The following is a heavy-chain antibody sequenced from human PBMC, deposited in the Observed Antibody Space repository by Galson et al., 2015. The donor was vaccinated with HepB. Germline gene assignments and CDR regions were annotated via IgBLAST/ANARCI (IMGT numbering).Heavy chain of an antibody. J-gene: IGHJ6*03. D-gene: IGHD6-19*01. CDR1: GFTFSSYG. V-gene: IGHV3-30*18. CDR3: AKAGIAVAGTDYYYYMDV. CDR2: ISYDGSNK. Sequence: SLRLSCAASGFTFSSYGMHWVRQAPGKGLEWVAVISYDGSNKYYADSVKGRFTISRDNSKNTLYLQMNSLRAEDTAVYYCAKAGIAVAGTDYYYYMDVWGKGTPVTVSS.